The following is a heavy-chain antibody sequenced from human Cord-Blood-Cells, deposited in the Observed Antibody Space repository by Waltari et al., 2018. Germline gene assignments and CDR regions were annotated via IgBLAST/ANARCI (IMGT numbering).Heavy chain of an antibody. CDR3: ARDYYDSSGYYYDY. D-gene: IGHD3-22*01. V-gene: IGHV3-53*01. Sequence: MSWVRQAPGKGLEWVSVIYSGGSTYYADSVKGRFTISRDNSKNTLYLQMNSLRAEDTAVYYCARDYYDSSGYYYDYWGQGTLVTVSS. J-gene: IGHJ4*02. CDR2: IYSGGST.